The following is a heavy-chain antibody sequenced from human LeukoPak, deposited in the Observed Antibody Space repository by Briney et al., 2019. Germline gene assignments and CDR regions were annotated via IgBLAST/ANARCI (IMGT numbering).Heavy chain of an antibody. D-gene: IGHD3-22*01. CDR3: ARVVETDYYDSSGYLDY. CDR2: ISSGDSYT. J-gene: IGHJ4*02. CDR1: GFIFRGYS. Sequence: GGCLRLSCAASGFIFRGYSVNWVRQAPGKGLEGVSSISSGDSYTYFADSVKGRFTISRDNAKNSLYLQMNSLRAEYTAVYYCARVVETDYYDSSGYLDYWGQGTLVTVSS. V-gene: IGHV3-21*01.